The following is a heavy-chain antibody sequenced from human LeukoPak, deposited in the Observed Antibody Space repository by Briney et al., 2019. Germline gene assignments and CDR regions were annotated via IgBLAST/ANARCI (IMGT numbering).Heavy chain of an antibody. D-gene: IGHD2-15*01. J-gene: IGHJ4*02. CDR2: INPNSGGT. V-gene: IGHV1-2*06. Sequence: ASVKVSCKASGYTFTGYYMHWVRQAPGQGLEWMGRINPNSGGTNYAQKFQGRVTMTRDTSISTAYMELSRLRSDDTAVYYCARFVGACSGGSCYSDYWGQGTLVTVSS. CDR3: ARFVGACSGGSCYSDY. CDR1: GYTFTGYY.